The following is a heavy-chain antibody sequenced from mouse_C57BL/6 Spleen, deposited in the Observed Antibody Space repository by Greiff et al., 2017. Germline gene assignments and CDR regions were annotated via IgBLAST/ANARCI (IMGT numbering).Heavy chain of an antibody. V-gene: IGHV1-15*01. CDR2: IDPETGGT. D-gene: IGHD2-2*01. Sequence: VQLVQSGPELVRPGASVTLSCKASGYTFTDYEMHWVKQTPVHGLEWIGAIDPETGGTAYNQKFKGKAILTADKSSSTAYMELRSLTSSDSAVDYCTRGDGYDGSFAYWGQGTLVTVSA. J-gene: IGHJ3*01. CDR3: TRGDGYDGSFAY. CDR1: GYTFTDYE.